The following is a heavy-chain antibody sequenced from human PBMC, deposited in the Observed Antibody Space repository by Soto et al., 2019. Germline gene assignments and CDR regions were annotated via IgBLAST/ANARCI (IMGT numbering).Heavy chain of an antibody. J-gene: IGHJ1*01. CDR3: ARDGSGGSGSHLQH. Sequence: GGSLRLSCAASGFTFSDHYMDWVRQAPGKGLEWVGRTRNKANSYTTEYAASVKGRFTISRDDSKNSLYLQMNSLKTEDTAVYYCARDGSGGSGSHLQHWGQGTLVTVSS. CDR1: GFTFSDHY. CDR2: TRNKANSYTT. V-gene: IGHV3-72*01. D-gene: IGHD3-10*01.